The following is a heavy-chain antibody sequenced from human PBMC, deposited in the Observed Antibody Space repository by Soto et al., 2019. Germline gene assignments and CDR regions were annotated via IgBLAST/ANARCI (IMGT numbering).Heavy chain of an antibody. CDR2: ISSSGSTI. V-gene: IGHV3-48*03. Sequence: PGGSLRLSCAASGFTFSSYEMNWVRQAPGKGLEWVSYISSSGSTIYYADSVKGRFTISRDNAKNSLFLQMNSLRVEDTAVYYCARVTHYFDYWGQGTLVTVSS. J-gene: IGHJ4*02. CDR3: ARVTHYFDY. CDR1: GFTFSSYE.